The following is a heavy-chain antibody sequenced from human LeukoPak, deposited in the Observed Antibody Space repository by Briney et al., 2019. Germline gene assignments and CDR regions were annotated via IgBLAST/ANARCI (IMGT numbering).Heavy chain of an antibody. Sequence: SETLSLTCTVSGGSISSYYWSWIRQPPGKGLEWIGRIYTSGNTNYNPSLKSRVTMSVDTSKNQLSLKLSSVTAADTAMYYCAREGTTVVTRALDYWGQGTLVTVSS. V-gene: IGHV4-4*07. D-gene: IGHD4-23*01. CDR3: AREGTTVVTRALDY. J-gene: IGHJ4*02. CDR2: IYTSGNT. CDR1: GGSISSYY.